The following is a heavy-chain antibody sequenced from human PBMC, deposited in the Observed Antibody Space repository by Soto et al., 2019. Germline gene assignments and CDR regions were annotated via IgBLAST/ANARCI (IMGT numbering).Heavy chain of an antibody. Sequence: QVQLQQWGAGLLKPSETLSLTCAVYGGSFSGYYWNWIRQPPGKGLEWIGEINHSGSTNYNPSLKSRVTLSVDTSKNQSSLKRSSVTAADTAVYYCARGWGRIFDYWGQGTLVTVSS. D-gene: IGHD7-27*01. V-gene: IGHV4-34*01. J-gene: IGHJ4*02. CDR1: GGSFSGYY. CDR2: INHSGST. CDR3: ARGWGRIFDY.